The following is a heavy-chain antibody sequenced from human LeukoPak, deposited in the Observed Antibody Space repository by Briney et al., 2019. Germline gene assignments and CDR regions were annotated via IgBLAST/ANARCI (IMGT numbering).Heavy chain of an antibody. V-gene: IGHV4-39*07. J-gene: IGHJ5*02. Sequence: SETLSLTCTVSGGSISTSSYIWGWIRQPPGKGLEYSGSIYYNPSLKSRVTISLDTSKHKFSLKLSSVTAADTAVYYCARNNINYDILTGYSSTNWFDPWGQGTLVTVSS. CDR1: GGSISTSSYI. D-gene: IGHD3-9*01. CDR3: ARNNINYDILTGYSSTNWFDP. CDR2: SGSI.